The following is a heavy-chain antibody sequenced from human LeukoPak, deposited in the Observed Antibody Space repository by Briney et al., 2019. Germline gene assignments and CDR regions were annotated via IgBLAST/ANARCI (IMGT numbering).Heavy chain of an antibody. CDR3: ATASNWTYALGY. J-gene: IGHJ4*02. V-gene: IGHV1-18*01. CDR2: ISAYNGNT. CDR1: GYTFTSYD. D-gene: IGHD3/OR15-3a*01. Sequence: ASVKVSCKASGYTFTSYDINWVRQAPGQGLEWMGWISAYNGNTNYAQKLQGRVTMTTDTSTSTAYMELRSLRSDDTAMYYCATASNWTYALGYWGQGTLVTVSS.